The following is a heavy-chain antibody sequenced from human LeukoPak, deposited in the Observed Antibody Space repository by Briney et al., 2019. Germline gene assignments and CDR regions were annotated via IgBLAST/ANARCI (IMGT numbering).Heavy chain of an antibody. Sequence: SETLSLTCAVSGGSISSGGYSWSWIRQPPGKGLEWIGYIYYSGSTYYNPSLKSRVTISVDTSKNQFSLKLSSVTAADTAVYYCARDSQDVATRYYYYMDVWGKGTTVTVSS. V-gene: IGHV4-30-4*07. CDR1: GGSISSGGYS. CDR3: ARDSQDVATRYYYYMDV. D-gene: IGHD5-12*01. CDR2: IYYSGST. J-gene: IGHJ6*03.